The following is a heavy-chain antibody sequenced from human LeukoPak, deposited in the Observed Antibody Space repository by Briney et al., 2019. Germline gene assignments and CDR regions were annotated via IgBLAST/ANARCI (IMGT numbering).Heavy chain of an antibody. J-gene: IGHJ4*02. CDR1: GFTFSNYA. CDR2: IGTRSTSI. V-gene: IGHV3-21*01. Sequence: GGSLRLSCAASGFTFSNYAMNWVRQAPGKGLEGVSSIGTRSTSIYYADSVKGQFTISRDNAKNSLYLQMDSLTIEDTAMYYCAREHEEGFDYWGQGTLVTVSS. CDR3: AREHEEGFDY.